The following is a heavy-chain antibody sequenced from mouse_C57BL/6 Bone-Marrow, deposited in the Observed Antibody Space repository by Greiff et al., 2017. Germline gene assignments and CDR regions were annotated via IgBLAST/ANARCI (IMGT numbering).Heavy chain of an antibody. CDR2: IDPEIGDT. D-gene: IGHD2-3*01. Sequence: EVQLQQSGAELVRPGASVKLSCTASGFNIKDDYIHWVKQRPEQGLEWIGWIDPEIGDTEYASKFQGKAPRTSDTASNTAYLQLSSLTSEDTSVYYFSSFDGNYFDFWGQGPPLTVAS. J-gene: IGHJ2*01. CDR1: GFNIKDDY. CDR3: SSFDGNYFDF. V-gene: IGHV14-4*01.